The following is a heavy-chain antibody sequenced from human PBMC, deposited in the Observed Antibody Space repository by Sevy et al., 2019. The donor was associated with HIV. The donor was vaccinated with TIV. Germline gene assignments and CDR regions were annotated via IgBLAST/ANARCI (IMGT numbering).Heavy chain of an antibody. CDR1: GFTFSNYA. V-gene: IGHV3-30-3*01. Sequence: GRSLRLSCAASGFTFSNYAMHWVRQTPGKGLEWVAVISYDGSNNYYADSVKGRFTISRDNSKNTLYLQMNSLRAEDTAVFYCAASRGSSGFYSLDYWGQGTLVTVSS. CDR3: AASRGSSGFYSLDY. CDR2: ISYDGSNN. D-gene: IGHD3-22*01. J-gene: IGHJ4*02.